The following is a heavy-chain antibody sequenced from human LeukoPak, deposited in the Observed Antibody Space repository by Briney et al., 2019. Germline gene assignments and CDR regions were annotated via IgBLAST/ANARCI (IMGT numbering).Heavy chain of an antibody. J-gene: IGHJ5*02. CDR2: IYYSGST. CDR1: GGSISSSSYY. V-gene: IGHV4-39*07. Sequence: SETLSLTCTVSGGSISSSSYYWGWIRQPPGKGLEWIGSIYYSGSTYYNPSLKSRVTISVDTSKNQFSLKLSSVTAADTAVYYCARLGYCSGGSCYYNWFDPWGQGTLVTVSS. CDR3: ARLGYCSGGSCYYNWFDP. D-gene: IGHD2-15*01.